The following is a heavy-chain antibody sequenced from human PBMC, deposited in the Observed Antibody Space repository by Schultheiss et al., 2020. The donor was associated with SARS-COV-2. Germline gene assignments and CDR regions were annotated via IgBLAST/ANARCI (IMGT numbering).Heavy chain of an antibody. CDR3: ARDLTMIPGGYFEY. V-gene: IGHV3-30*04. Sequence: VGSLRLSCAASGFTFSSYAIHWVRQAPGKGLEWVAVISYDGSDRYYADSVKGRFTISRDNSKNTLYLQMNSLRDDDTAVYYCARDLTMIPGGYFEYWGQGTLVTVSS. J-gene: IGHJ4*02. CDR2: ISYDGSDR. D-gene: IGHD3-22*01. CDR1: GFTFSSYA.